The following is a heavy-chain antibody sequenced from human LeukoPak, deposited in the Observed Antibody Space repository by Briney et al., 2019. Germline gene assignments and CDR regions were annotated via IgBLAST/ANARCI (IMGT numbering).Heavy chain of an antibody. D-gene: IGHD3-22*01. Sequence: GGSLRLSCAASGFTFSSYAMHWVRQGPGKGLEWVAIISFDGNDRYYADSVKGRFTISRGNSKNTLYLQMNSLRAEDTAVYYCARGDYFDSSAYYSLDYWGQGTLVTVSS. J-gene: IGHJ4*02. CDR2: ISFDGNDR. CDR3: ARGDYFDSSAYYSLDY. V-gene: IGHV3-30*01. CDR1: GFTFSSYA.